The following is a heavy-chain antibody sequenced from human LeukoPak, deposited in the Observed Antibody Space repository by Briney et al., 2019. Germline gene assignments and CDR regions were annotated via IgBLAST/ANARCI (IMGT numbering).Heavy chain of an antibody. J-gene: IGHJ3*01. V-gene: IGHV3-74*01. CDR2: INGDGSTT. CDR3: ASLVGGYYPPVEAFDV. CDR1: GFSFRSCW. Sequence: GSLRLSCAASGFSFRSCWMHWVRQAPGKELVWVSRINGDGSTTNYADSVRGRFTISRDNAKNTLYLQMNSLRADDSAVYFCASLVGGYYPPVEAFDVWGQGTMVTVSS. D-gene: IGHD3-3*01.